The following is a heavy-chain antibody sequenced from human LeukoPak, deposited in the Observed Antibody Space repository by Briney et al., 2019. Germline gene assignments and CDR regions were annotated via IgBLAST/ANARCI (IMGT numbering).Heavy chain of an antibody. Sequence: GGSLRLSCEASGFTFSNYAMSWVRQAPGKGLEWVSSFSVSGGGTYYADSVKGRFTISRDNSKSTLYLQMNSLRAEDTAVYYCAKGIFGSSGYRPFDYWGQGTLVTVSS. CDR3: AKGIFGSSGYRPFDY. V-gene: IGHV3-23*01. J-gene: IGHJ4*02. D-gene: IGHD3-22*01. CDR2: FSVSGGGT. CDR1: GFTFSNYA.